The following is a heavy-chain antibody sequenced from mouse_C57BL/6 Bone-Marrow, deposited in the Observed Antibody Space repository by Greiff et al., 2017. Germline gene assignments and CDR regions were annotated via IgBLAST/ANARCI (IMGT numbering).Heavy chain of an antibody. CDR3: ARLGRYYAMDY. V-gene: IGHV1-81*01. D-gene: IGHD4-1*01. CDR2: IYPRSGNT. Sequence: VKLVESGAELARPGASVKLSCKASGYTFTSYGISWVKQRTGQGLEWIGEIYPRSGNTYYNEKFKGKATLTADKSSSTAYMELRSLTSEDSAVYFCARLGRYYAMDYWGQGTSVTVSS. CDR1: GYTFTSYG. J-gene: IGHJ4*01.